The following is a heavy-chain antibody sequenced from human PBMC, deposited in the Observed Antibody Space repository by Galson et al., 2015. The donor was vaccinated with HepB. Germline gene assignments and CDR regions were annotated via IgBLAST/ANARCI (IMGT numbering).Heavy chain of an antibody. CDR2: ISGYDVNV. V-gene: IGHV1-18*01. CDR1: GCTFSRFS. Sequence: SVKVSCKASGCTFSRFSISWLRQAPGQGLEWMGWISGYDVNVRYAQKFQGRLTMTTDTSTSTAHLDLRSLRSDDSAVYYCARGRLATIGGPTFDYWGQGTLVTVSS. CDR3: ARGRLATIGGPTFDY. J-gene: IGHJ4*02. D-gene: IGHD5-24*01.